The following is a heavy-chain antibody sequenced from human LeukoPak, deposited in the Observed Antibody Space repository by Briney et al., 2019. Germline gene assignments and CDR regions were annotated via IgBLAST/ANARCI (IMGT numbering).Heavy chain of an antibody. CDR3: ARHVDSSGDFDY. V-gene: IGHV4-34*01. CDR2: INHSESS. CDR1: GGSFSGYC. D-gene: IGHD3-22*01. J-gene: IGHJ4*02. Sequence: SETLSLTCAVYGGSFSGYCWSWIRQPPGKGLEWIGEINHSESSNYNPSLKSRVTMSVDTSKNQFSLKLSSVTAADTAVYYCARHVDSSGDFDYWGQGTLVTVSS.